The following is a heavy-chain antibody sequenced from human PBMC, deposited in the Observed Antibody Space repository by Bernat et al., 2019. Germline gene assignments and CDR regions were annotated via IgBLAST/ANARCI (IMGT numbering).Heavy chain of an antibody. Sequence: EVQLLESGGGLVQPGGSLRLSCAASGFTFSSYAMSWVRQAPGKGLEWVSTITDSGGSTYYADSVKGRFTISRDNSKNTLYLQMNSLRAEDTAVYYCARDAVPHYYDSSGPPVGAFDIWGQGTMVTVSS. V-gene: IGHV3-23*01. CDR1: GFTFSSYA. CDR2: ITDSGGST. J-gene: IGHJ3*02. D-gene: IGHD3-22*01. CDR3: ARDAVPHYYDSSGPPVGAFDI.